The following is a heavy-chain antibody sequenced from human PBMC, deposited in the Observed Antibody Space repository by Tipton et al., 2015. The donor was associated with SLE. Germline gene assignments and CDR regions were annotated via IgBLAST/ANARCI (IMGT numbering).Heavy chain of an antibody. J-gene: IGHJ4*02. CDR1: GGSISSSSYY. V-gene: IGHV4-39*07. D-gene: IGHD6-13*01. CDR3: ARVFRSSSGYFDY. Sequence: TLSLTCTVSGGSISSSSYYWGWIRQPPGKGLEWIGSIYYSGSTYYNPSLKSRVTISVDTSKNQFSLKLSSVTAADTAVYYCARVFRSSSGYFDYWGQGTLVTVSS. CDR2: IYYSGST.